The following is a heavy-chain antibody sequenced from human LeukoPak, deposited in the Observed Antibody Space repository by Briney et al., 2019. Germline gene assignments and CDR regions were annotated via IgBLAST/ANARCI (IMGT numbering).Heavy chain of an antibody. J-gene: IGHJ4*02. CDR3: AKEQGYCSSTSCHPYY. V-gene: IGHV3-7*01. Sequence: GGSLRLSCAASGFTFSSYWMSWVRQAPGKGLEWVANIKQDGSEKYYVDSVKGRFTISRDNAKNSLYLQMNSLRAEDTAVYYCAKEQGYCSSTSCHPYYWGQGTLVTVSS. D-gene: IGHD2-2*01. CDR1: GFTFSSYW. CDR2: IKQDGSEK.